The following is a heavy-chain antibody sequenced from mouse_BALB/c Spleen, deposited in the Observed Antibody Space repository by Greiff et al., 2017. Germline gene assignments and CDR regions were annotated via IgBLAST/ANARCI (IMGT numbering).Heavy chain of an antibody. CDR3: TRGHDTTGYAMDY. CDR2: INPSNGGT. D-gene: IGHD2-12*01. Sequence: VQLQQSGAELVKPGASVKLSCKASGYTFTSYYMYWVKQRPGQGLEWIGEINPSNGGTNFNEKFKSKATLTVDKSSSTAYMQLSSLTSEDSAVYYCTRGHDTTGYAMDYWGQGTSVTVSS. V-gene: IGHV1S81*02. CDR1: GYTFTSYY. J-gene: IGHJ4*01.